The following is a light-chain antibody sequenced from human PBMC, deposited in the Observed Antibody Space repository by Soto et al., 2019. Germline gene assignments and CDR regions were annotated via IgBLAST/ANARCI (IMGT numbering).Light chain of an antibody. Sequence: DIQMTQSPSAWSASVGDRVNITFRASQEISNYLGWYQQKPGKAPKLLIYASYYLQSGVSSRFSGSGSGAHFTLTISSLQPEDSGTYYCQQANSPITFGQGTRLEIK. V-gene: IGKV1-12*01. CDR3: QQANSPIT. CDR2: ASY. CDR1: QEISNY. J-gene: IGKJ5*01.